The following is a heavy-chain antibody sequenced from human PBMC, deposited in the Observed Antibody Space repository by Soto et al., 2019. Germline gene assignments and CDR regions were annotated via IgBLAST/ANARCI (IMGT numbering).Heavy chain of an antibody. CDR2: IYHSGST. J-gene: IGHJ3*02. CDR3: ARLMITFGGVIVRNAFDI. V-gene: IGHV4-30-2*01. CDR1: GGSISSGGYS. D-gene: IGHD3-16*02. Sequence: PSKTLSLTCAVSGGSISSGGYSWSWIRQPPGKGLEWIGYIYHSGSTYYNPSLKSRVTISVDRSKNQFSLKLSSVTAADTAVYYCARLMITFGGVIVRNAFDIRGQGTMVTVSS.